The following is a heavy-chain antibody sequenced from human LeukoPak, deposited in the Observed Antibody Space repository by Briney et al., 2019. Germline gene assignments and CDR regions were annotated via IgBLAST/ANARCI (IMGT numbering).Heavy chain of an antibody. CDR3: ARERYSSGRWWYFDY. J-gene: IGHJ4*02. D-gene: IGHD6-19*01. Sequence: QPGGSLILSCAASGFPFSSYWMSWVRQAPGKGLEWVANIKQDGSEKYYVDSVKGRFTISRDNAKNSLYLQMNSLRAEDTAVYYCARERYSSGRWWYFDYWGQGTLVTVSS. CDR1: GFPFSSYW. CDR2: IKQDGSEK. V-gene: IGHV3-7*01.